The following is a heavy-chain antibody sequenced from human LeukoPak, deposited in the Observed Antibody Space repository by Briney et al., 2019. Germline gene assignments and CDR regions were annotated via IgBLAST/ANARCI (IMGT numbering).Heavy chain of an antibody. J-gene: IGHJ4*02. D-gene: IGHD6-19*01. CDR1: GGSLSSSNW. Sequence: PSETLSLTCAVSGGSLSSSNWWSWVRPPPGKGLEWIGGIYHSGSTNYNPSLKSRVTISVDKSKNQFSLKLSSVTAADTAVYYCARISGSGWYFDYWGQGTLVTVSS. V-gene: IGHV4-4*02. CDR2: IYHSGST. CDR3: ARISGSGWYFDY.